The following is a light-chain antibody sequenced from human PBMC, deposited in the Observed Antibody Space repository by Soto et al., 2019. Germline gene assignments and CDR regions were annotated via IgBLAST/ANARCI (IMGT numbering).Light chain of an antibody. CDR1: QSVGTF. CDR3: QQCNNWPQWT. V-gene: IGKV3-11*01. CDR2: DAS. J-gene: IGKJ1*01. Sequence: EIVLTPSPATLSLSPGERATLSCRASQSVGTFFAWYQQKPGQAPRLLIYDASNRATGIPPRFSGSGSGTDFTLTISSLEPQDFAVYYCQQCNNWPQWTFGQGTKVDIK.